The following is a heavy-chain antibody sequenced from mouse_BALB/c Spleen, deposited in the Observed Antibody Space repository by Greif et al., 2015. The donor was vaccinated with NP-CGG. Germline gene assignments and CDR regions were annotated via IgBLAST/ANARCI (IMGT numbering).Heavy chain of an antibody. V-gene: IGHV14-3*02. J-gene: IGHJ2*01. D-gene: IGHD1-1*01. CDR3: ARDYYGSSYFDY. CDR2: IDPANGNT. Sequence: VQLQQSGAELVKPGASVKLSCTASGFNIKDTYMHWVKQRPEQGLEWIGRIDPANGNTKYDPKFQGKATITADTSSNTAYRQLSGLTSEDTAVYYCARDYYGSSYFDYWGQGTTLTVSS. CDR1: GFNIKDTY.